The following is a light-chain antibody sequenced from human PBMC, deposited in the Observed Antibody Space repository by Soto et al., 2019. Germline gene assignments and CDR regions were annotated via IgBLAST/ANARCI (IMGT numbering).Light chain of an antibody. Sequence: EIVMTQSPATLSVSPGERATLSCRASQSVSINLAWYQQKPGQAPRLLIYGASTRATGIPARFSGSGSGTEFTVTISSLQSEDLAVYYCQQYSNWPLTFGGGTKVEIK. CDR2: GAS. CDR3: QQYSNWPLT. V-gene: IGKV3-15*01. J-gene: IGKJ4*01. CDR1: QSVSIN.